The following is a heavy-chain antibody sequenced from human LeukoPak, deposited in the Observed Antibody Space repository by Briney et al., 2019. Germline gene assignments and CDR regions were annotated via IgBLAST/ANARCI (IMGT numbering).Heavy chain of an antibody. CDR1: GYTFTNYH. CDR2: MNPNNGDS. V-gene: IGHV1-8*03. D-gene: IGHD6-25*01. J-gene: IGHJ4*02. Sequence: ASVTVSCKASGYTFTNYHINWARQATGQGLEWMGWMNPNNGDSGYAQKFQGRATITRDTSISTSYMELRSLRSDDTAVYFCARTTSFTASGYDYWGQGTLVTVSS. CDR3: ARTTSFTASGYDY.